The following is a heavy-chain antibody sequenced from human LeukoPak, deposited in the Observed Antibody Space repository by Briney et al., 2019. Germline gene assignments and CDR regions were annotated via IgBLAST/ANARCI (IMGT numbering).Heavy chain of an antibody. CDR2: IYSGGNT. CDR1: GFTVSSNY. Sequence: GGSLRLSCAASGFTVSSNYMSWVRQAPGMGLEWVSVIYSGGNTYYADSVKGRFTISRDNSKNTLYLQMNRLRAEDTALYYCARGLPLWFDPWGQGTLVTVSS. J-gene: IGHJ5*02. V-gene: IGHV3-66*01. CDR3: ARGLPLWFDP.